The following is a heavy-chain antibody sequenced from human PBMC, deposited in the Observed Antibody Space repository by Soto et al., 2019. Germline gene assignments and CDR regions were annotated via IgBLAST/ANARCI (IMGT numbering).Heavy chain of an antibody. CDR1: GFTVRRSY. J-gene: IGHJ4*01. D-gene: IGHD2-2*01. CDR2: IYSDDYT. CDR3: AKRRYCPSPTCFDY. V-gene: IGHV3-66*01. Sequence: GGALRLSYAASGFTVRRSYMCWFRQVPGKGLEWVSIIYSDDYTYYAASVKGRFTISRDNSRNTLYLQMSSLRAEDTAVYYCAKRRYCPSPTCFDYWGQGTLVTVSP.